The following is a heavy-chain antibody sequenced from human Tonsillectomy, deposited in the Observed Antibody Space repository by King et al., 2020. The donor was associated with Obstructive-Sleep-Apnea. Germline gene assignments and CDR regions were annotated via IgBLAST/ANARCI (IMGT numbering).Heavy chain of an antibody. Sequence: VQLVESGGGVVQPGRSLRLSCAASGFTFSSYAMHWVRQAPGKGLEWVAVIAYDGSNKYYADSVKGRFTISRDNSKNTLYLQMNSLRAEDTAVYYCARAPVCGLRGLDYWGQGTLVTVSS. V-gene: IGHV3-30*04. J-gene: IGHJ4*02. CDR2: IAYDGSNK. CDR1: GFTFSSYA. D-gene: IGHD2-8*01. CDR3: ARAPVCGLRGLDY.